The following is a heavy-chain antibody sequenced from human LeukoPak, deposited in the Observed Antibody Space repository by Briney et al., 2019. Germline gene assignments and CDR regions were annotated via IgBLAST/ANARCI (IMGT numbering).Heavy chain of an antibody. J-gene: IGHJ6*02. CDR1: GFTFSYYG. D-gene: IGHD5-12*01. Sequence: GRSLRLSCAASGFTFSYYGMHWVRQAPGKGLEWVVVISYDGSNEYYADSVKGRFTISRDNSKNTLYLQMNGLRAEDTAVYYCAKAYGGYESHYYYYGMDVWGQGTTVTVSS. V-gene: IGHV3-30*18. CDR3: AKAYGGYESHYYYYGMDV. CDR2: ISYDGSNE.